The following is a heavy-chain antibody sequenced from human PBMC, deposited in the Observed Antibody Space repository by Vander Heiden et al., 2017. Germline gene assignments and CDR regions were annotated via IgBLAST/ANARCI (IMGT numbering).Heavy chain of an antibody. D-gene: IGHD2-15*01. CDR1: GGTFSSYA. V-gene: IGHV1-69*01. CDR2: IIPIFGTA. J-gene: IGHJ5*02. Sequence: QVQLVQSGAAVKKPGSSVKVSCKASGGTFSSYAISWVRQAPGQVLEWMGGIIPIFGTANYAQKFQGRDTITADESTSTAYMELSSLRSEDTAVYYGARDSGIVVGGAATPGWFDPGGQGSMVTVCS. CDR3: ARDSGIVVGGAATPGWFDP.